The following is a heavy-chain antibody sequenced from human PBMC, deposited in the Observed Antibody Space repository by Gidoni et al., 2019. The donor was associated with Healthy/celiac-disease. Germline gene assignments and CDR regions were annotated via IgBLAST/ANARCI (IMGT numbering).Heavy chain of an antibody. J-gene: IGHJ6*03. Sequence: QVQLVASGGGLVKPGGSLRLSCAASGFTFSDYYMSWIRQAPGKGLEWVSYISSSSSYTNYADSVKGRFTISRDNAKNSLYLQMNSLRAEDTAVYYCAREAMVRGVIIKNYYYYYMDVWGKGTTVTVSS. CDR1: GFTFSDYY. D-gene: IGHD3-10*01. CDR2: ISSSSSYT. CDR3: AREAMVRGVIIKNYYYYYMDV. V-gene: IGHV3-11*06.